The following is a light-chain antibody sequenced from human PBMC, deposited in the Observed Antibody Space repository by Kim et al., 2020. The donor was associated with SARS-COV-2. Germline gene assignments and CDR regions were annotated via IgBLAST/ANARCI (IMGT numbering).Light chain of an antibody. CDR3: SSYTAASTWV. Sequence: GQSFTISCIGSSSDIGGYKSVSWYQQHPGKPPKLMISDVTKRPSGVSNRFSGSKSGNTASLTISGLQADDEADYYCSSYTAASTWVFGGGTKVTVL. V-gene: IGLV2-14*03. J-gene: IGLJ2*01. CDR1: SSDIGGYKS. CDR2: DVT.